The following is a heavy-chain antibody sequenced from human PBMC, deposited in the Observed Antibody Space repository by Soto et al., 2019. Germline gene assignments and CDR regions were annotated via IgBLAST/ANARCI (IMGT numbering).Heavy chain of an antibody. CDR2: ISYDGSNK. CDR1: GFTFSSYA. J-gene: IGHJ6*02. V-gene: IGHV3-30-3*01. Sequence: QVQLVESGGGVVQPGRSLRLSCAASGFTFSSYAMHWVRQAPGKGLEWVAVISYDGSNKSYADSVKGRFTISRDNSKNTMYLQMNSLRAEDTAVYYCARDEVTIFGVVKTGMDVWGQGTTVTVSS. CDR3: ARDEVTIFGVVKTGMDV. D-gene: IGHD3-3*01.